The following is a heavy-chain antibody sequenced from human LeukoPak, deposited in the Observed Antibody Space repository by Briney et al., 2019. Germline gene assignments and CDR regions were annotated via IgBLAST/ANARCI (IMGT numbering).Heavy chain of an antibody. D-gene: IGHD3-9*01. CDR3: ARVHYDILTGYSYFDY. Sequence: SVTLSCKASGYTFTGYYMHWVRLAPGQGLEWMGWINPNSGGTSYAQKLQGRVTMTTDTSTSTAYMELRSLRSDDTAVYYCARVHYDILTGYSYFDYWGHGTLVSVSS. CDR1: GYTFTGYY. V-gene: IGHV1-2*02. CDR2: INPNSGGT. J-gene: IGHJ4*01.